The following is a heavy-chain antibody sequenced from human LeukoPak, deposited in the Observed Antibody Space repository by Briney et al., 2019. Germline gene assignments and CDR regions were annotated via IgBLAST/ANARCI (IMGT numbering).Heavy chain of an antibody. CDR2: ISYDGSNK. D-gene: IGHD3-9*01. V-gene: IGHV3-30*04. J-gene: IGHJ3*02. CDR1: GFTFSSYA. CDR3: AREYYDILTGYTEDAFDI. Sequence: GRSLRLSCAASGFTFSSYAMHWVRQAPGKGLEWVAVISYDGSNKYYADSVKGRFTISRDNSKNTLYLQMNSLRAEDTAVYYCAREYYDILTGYTEDAFDIWGQGTMVTVSS.